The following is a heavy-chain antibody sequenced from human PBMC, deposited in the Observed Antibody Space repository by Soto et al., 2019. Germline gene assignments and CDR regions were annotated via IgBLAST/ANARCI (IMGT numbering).Heavy chain of an antibody. Sequence: QVQLVQSGTEVKKPGASVKVSCKASGYTFTSHHINWVRQATGQGLEWMGWMNPNSGNTGYAQKFQGRVTMTRNTSISTAYMELSSLRSEDTAVYYCARWDYGVYARFDYWGQGTLVTVSS. D-gene: IGHD4-17*01. CDR1: GYTFTSHH. V-gene: IGHV1-8*01. CDR3: ARWDYGVYARFDY. CDR2: MNPNSGNT. J-gene: IGHJ4*02.